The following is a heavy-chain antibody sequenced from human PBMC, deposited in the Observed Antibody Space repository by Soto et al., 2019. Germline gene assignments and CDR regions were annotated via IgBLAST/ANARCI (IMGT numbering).Heavy chain of an antibody. Sequence: EVQLVESGGGLVQPGGSLRLSCAVSGFTFGSYWMNWVRLIPGKGLEWVAYIKPDGSATYYVDSVKGRFTISRDNSKNTLYLQMNSLRAEDTAVYYCARDEWLGELDYYYGMDVWGQGTTVTVSS. CDR2: IKPDGSAT. D-gene: IGHD3-10*01. V-gene: IGHV3-7*01. CDR1: GFTFGSYW. CDR3: ARDEWLGELDYYYGMDV. J-gene: IGHJ6*02.